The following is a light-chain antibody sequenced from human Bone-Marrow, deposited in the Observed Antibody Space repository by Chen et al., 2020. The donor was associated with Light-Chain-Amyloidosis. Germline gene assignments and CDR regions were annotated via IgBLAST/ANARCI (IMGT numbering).Light chain of an antibody. CDR2: RDT. J-gene: IGLJ2*01. CDR3: QSADSSSTYEMI. Sequence: SYELTQPPSMSVSPGQTARITCSGDDLPTEYAYGYQQNPGQAPVLVIHRDTERPSGMSERCSGSSSGTTATLTIRGVQAEDEADSHCQSADSSSTYEMIFGGGTKLTVL. CDR1: DLPTEY. V-gene: IGLV3-25*03.